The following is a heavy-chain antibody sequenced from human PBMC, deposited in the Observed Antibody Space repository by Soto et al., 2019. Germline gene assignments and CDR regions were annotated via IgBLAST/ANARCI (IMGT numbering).Heavy chain of an antibody. CDR1: GYTFTSYY. CDR3: ARDPGYYDSSGYSNPPKYYFDY. J-gene: IGHJ4*02. D-gene: IGHD3-22*01. Sequence: ASVKVSCKASGYTFTSYYMHWVRQAPGQGLEWMGIINPSGGSTSYAQKFQGRVTMTRDTSTSTVYMELSSLRSEDTAVYYCARDPGYYDSSGYSNPPKYYFDYWGQGTLVTVSS. CDR2: INPSGGST. V-gene: IGHV1-46*01.